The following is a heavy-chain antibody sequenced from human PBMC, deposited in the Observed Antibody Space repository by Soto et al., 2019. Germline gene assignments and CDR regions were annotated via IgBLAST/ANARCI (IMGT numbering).Heavy chain of an antibody. Sequence: PGGSLRLSCAAPGFTFSSFWINWVRQAPGKGLEWVANIKQDGSERYYVDSVKGRFTISRDNAKNSLYLQMNSLRAEDTAVYYCAVGPAYCSGTGCPNYSGQGTLVTVSS. J-gene: IGHJ4*02. D-gene: IGHD2-2*01. V-gene: IGHV3-7*01. CDR3: AVGPAYCSGTGCPNY. CDR1: GFTFSSFW. CDR2: IKQDGSER.